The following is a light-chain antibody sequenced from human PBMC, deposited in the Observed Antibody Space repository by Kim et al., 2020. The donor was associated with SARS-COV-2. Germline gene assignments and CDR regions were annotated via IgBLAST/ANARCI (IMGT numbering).Light chain of an antibody. CDR1: NIGSKS. Sequence: SYELTQPPSVSVAPGKTARITCGGNNIGSKSVHWYQQKPGQAPVLAIYYDSDRPSGIPERFSGSNSVNTATLTISRVEAGHEADYYCQVWGRSSDNYVFG. CDR2: YDS. J-gene: IGLJ1*01. CDR3: QVWGRSSDNYV. V-gene: IGLV3-21*04.